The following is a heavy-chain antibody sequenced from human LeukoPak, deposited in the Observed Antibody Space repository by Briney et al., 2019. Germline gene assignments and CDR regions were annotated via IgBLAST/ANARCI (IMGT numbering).Heavy chain of an antibody. CDR1: GFTVSSNS. V-gene: IGHV3-53*01. D-gene: IGHD2-8*01. CDR2: IYSDNT. Sequence: GGSLRLSCTVSGFTVSSNSMSWVRQAPGKGLEWVSFIYSDNTHYSDSVKGRFTISGDNSKNTLYLQMNSLRAEDTAVYYCAKDTKRGGLHWGQGTLVTVSS. CDR3: AKDTKRGGLH. J-gene: IGHJ4*02.